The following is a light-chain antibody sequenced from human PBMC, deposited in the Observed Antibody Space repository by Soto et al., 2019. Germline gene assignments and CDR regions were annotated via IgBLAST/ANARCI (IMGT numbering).Light chain of an antibody. V-gene: IGKV3-20*01. J-gene: IGKJ5*01. CDR2: GTS. CDR3: QQYGSSPT. CDR1: QSVSRSD. Sequence: EIVLTQSPGTVSLSPGERATLSCRASQSVSRSDLAWYQHKPGQSPRLLIYGTSSRATGIPDRFSGSGSGTGFTLTISRLEPEDSAVYYCQQYGSSPTFGGGTRLEIK.